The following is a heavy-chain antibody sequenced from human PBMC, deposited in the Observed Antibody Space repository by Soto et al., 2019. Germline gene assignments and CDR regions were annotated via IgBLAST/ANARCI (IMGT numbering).Heavy chain of an antibody. CDR3: AKMFQGEFDY. J-gene: IGHJ4*02. CDR1: GSTFSRNY. D-gene: IGHD3-10*02. V-gene: IGHV3-23*01. Sequence: GGSLRLSCEASGSTFSRNYMSWVRQAPGKGLEWVSGMRGSDVSKSYIDSVKGRFTISRDNPKSTLFLQMNSLRVEATAVYYCAKMFQGEFDYWGQGTLLTVSS. CDR2: MRGSDVSK.